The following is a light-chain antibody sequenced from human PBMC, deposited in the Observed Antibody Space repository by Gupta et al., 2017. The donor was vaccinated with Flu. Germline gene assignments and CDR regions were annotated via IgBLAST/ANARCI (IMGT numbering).Light chain of an antibody. CDR3: QSEDSSGTYFV. Sequence: SSELTQSPSVPVSPGQTARITCSGDALPKHFAYWYQQKPGQAPVLVMYKDTERPSGIPERFSGSSSGTTVTLTIRGIQAEDEGDYYCQSEDSSGTYFVFGGGTKVTVL. J-gene: IGLJ2*01. CDR1: ALPKHF. CDR2: KDT. V-gene: IGLV3-25*02.